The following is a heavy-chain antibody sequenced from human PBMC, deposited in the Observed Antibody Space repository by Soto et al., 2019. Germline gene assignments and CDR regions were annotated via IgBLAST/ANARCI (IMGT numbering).Heavy chain of an antibody. V-gene: IGHV1-69*12. CDR3: APDKDRQQLGGNYYYGMDV. CDR2: IIPMFPTP. D-gene: IGHD3-3*02. CDR1: GGTFGNSA. J-gene: IGHJ6*02. Sequence: QVQLVQSGAEAKKPGSSVTVSCKASGGTFGNSAISWVRQAPGQGLEWMGGIIPMFPTPDYAQKFQGRVTITADESTTTAYMEMTSLRSEDTAVYFCAPDKDRQQLGGNYYYGMDVRGQGPTVTVSS.